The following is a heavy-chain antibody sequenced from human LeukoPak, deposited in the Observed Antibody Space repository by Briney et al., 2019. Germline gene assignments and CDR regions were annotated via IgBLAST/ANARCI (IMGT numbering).Heavy chain of an antibody. J-gene: IGHJ5*02. CDR2: IKQDGSEK. V-gene: IGHV3-7*01. D-gene: IGHD3-3*01. CDR3: ARDLGLPTSYYDFWSGYYTISSGLDP. Sequence: GGSLRLSCAASGFTFSSYWMSWVRQAPGKGLEWVANIKQDGSEKYYVDSVKGRFTISRDNAKNSLYLQVNSLRAEDTAVYYCARDLGLPTSYYDFWSGYYTISSGLDPWGQGTLVTVSS. CDR1: GFTFSSYW.